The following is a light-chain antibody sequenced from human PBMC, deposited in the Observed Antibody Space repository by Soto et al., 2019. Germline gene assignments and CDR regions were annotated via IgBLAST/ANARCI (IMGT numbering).Light chain of an antibody. V-gene: IGKV1-6*01. Sequence: AIRMTQSPSSLSASVGDRVTITCRASQAIKNDLVWYQQRPGKAPKLLIYRSSSLQSGVPSRFNGSGSGTDFTLTISSLQPEDFATYYCLQDYNYPYTFGQGTKLEIK. CDR3: LQDYNYPYT. CDR1: QAIKND. CDR2: RSS. J-gene: IGKJ2*01.